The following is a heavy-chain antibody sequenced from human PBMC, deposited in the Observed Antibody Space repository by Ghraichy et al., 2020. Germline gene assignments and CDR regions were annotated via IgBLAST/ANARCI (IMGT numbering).Heavy chain of an antibody. V-gene: IGHV4-34*01. Sequence: SETLSLTCAVYGGSFSGYYWSWIRQPPGKGLEWIGEINHSGSTNYNPSLKSRVTISVDTSKNQFSLKLSSVTAADTAVYYCAGPVRVRGVITYYYYGMDVWGQGTTVTVSS. CDR1: GGSFSGYY. CDR2: INHSGST. CDR3: AGPVRVRGVITYYYYGMDV. D-gene: IGHD3-10*01. J-gene: IGHJ6*02.